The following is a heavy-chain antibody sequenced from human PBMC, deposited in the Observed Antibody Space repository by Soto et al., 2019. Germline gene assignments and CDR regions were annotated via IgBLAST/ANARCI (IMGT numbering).Heavy chain of an antibody. CDR3: ARRDYIAAINRGFYYYYGMDV. CDR1: GGTFSSYA. CDR2: IIPIFGTA. Sequence: SVKVSCKASGGTFSSYAISWVRQAPGQGLGWMGGIIPIFGTANYAQKLQGRVTITADESTSTAYMELSSLRSEDTAVYYCARRDYIAAINRGFYYYYGMDVWGQGTTVTVSS. J-gene: IGHJ6*02. V-gene: IGHV1-69*13. D-gene: IGHD6-13*01.